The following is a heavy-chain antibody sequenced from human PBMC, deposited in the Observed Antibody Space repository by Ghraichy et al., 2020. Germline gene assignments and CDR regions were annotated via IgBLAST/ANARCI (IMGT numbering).Heavy chain of an antibody. Sequence: ASVKVSCKVSGYTLTELSMHWVRQAPGKGLEGMGGFDPEDGETIYAQKFQGRVTMTEDTSTDTAYMELSSLRSEDTAVYYCATEGNYDFWSGYPAKDAFNIWGQGTMVTVSS. V-gene: IGHV1-24*01. CDR1: GYTLTELS. J-gene: IGHJ3*02. D-gene: IGHD3-3*01. CDR3: ATEGNYDFWSGYPAKDAFNI. CDR2: FDPEDGET.